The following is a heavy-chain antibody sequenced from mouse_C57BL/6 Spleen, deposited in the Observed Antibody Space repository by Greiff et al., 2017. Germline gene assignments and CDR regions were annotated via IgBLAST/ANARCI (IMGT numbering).Heavy chain of an antibody. CDR2: IHPNSGST. CDR3: ARNDGYYQAWFAY. Sequence: QVQLQQSGAELVKPGASVKLSCKASGYTFTSYWMHWVKQRPGQGLEWIGMIHPNSGSTNYNEKFKSKATLTVDKSSSTAYMQLSSLTSEDSAVYYCARNDGYYQAWFAYWGQGTLVTVSA. D-gene: IGHD2-3*01. V-gene: IGHV1-64*01. CDR1: GYTFTSYW. J-gene: IGHJ3*01.